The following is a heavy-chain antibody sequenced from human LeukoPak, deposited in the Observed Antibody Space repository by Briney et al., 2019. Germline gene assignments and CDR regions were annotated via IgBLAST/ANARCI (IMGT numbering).Heavy chain of an antibody. D-gene: IGHD1-1*01. CDR2: VSYDGKNT. CDR1: GLTFRNYG. CDR3: ANLRGNNWYIEY. Sequence: PGGSLRLSCAASGLTFRNYGMHWVRQAPGKGLEWVAVVSYDGKNTYYVDSVKGRFTVSRDNSKNTLYLQMNSLRVEDTAVHYCANLRGNNWYIEYWGQGTLVTVSS. V-gene: IGHV3-30*18. J-gene: IGHJ4*02.